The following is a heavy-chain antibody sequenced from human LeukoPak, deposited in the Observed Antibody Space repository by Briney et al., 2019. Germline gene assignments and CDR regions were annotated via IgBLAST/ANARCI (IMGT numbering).Heavy chain of an antibody. J-gene: IGHJ6*03. CDR2: MNPQSGDG. V-gene: IGHV1-8*01. CDR1: GYIFTSHD. Sequence: ASMKVSCKTSGYIFTSHDISWLRQAPGQGLEWMGWMNPQSGDGHSAPKFQGRVTITRNTSISTAYMELSSLRSEDTAVYYCARVSYGSGRSNYYYYXXVXXKGXTV. D-gene: IGHD3-10*01. CDR3: ARVSYGSGRSNYYYYXXV.